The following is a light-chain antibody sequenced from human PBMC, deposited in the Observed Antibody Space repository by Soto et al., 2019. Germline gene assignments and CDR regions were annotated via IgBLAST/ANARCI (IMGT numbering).Light chain of an antibody. Sequence: QSALTQPASVSGSPGQSINISCTGTSSDVGGYNYVSWYQQHPGKAPKLMIYDVSKRPSGVSNRFSGSKSGNTASLTISGLQAEDEADYYCSSYTSSSTPFVFGTGTKLTVL. J-gene: IGLJ1*01. V-gene: IGLV2-14*01. CDR2: DVS. CDR3: SSYTSSSTPFV. CDR1: SSDVGGYNY.